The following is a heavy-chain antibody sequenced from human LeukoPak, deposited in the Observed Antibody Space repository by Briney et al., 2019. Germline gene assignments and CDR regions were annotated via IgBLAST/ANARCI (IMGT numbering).Heavy chain of an antibody. V-gene: IGHV3-48*03. Sequence: PGGSLRLSCAASGFTFSSYEMNWVRQAPGKGLEWVSYISSSGSTIYYADSVKGRFTISRDNSKNTLYLQMNSLRAEDTAVYYCAKNRDSSSYYHDAFDFWGQGTMVTVST. J-gene: IGHJ3*01. CDR3: AKNRDSSSYYHDAFDF. D-gene: IGHD3-22*01. CDR2: ISSSGSTI. CDR1: GFTFSSYE.